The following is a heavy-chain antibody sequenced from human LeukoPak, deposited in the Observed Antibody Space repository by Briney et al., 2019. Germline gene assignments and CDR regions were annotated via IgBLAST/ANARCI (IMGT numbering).Heavy chain of an antibody. CDR3: ARSISGTDMDV. CDR2: ISSSSYI. CDR1: GFTFSSYS. J-gene: IGHJ6*03. Sequence: GGSLRLSCAASGFTFSSYSMNWVRQAPGKGLEWVSSISSSSYIYYADSVKGRFTISRDNAKNSLYLQMNSLRAEDTAVYYCARSISGTDMDVWGKGTTVTVSS. V-gene: IGHV3-21*01. D-gene: IGHD6-13*01.